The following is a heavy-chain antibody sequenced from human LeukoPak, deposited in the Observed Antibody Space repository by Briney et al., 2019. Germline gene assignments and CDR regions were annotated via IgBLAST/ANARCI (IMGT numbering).Heavy chain of an antibody. CDR2: IYYSGST. D-gene: IGHD5-18*01. V-gene: IGHV4-31*03. CDR1: GGSISSGGYY. CDR3: ARDLGYSYGNPNAFDI. J-gene: IGHJ3*02. Sequence: SQTLSLACTVSGGSISSGGYYWSWIRQHPGKGLEWIGYIYYSGSTYYNPSLKSRVTISVDTSKNQFSLKLSSVTAADTAVYYCARDLGYSYGNPNAFDIWGQGTMVTVSS.